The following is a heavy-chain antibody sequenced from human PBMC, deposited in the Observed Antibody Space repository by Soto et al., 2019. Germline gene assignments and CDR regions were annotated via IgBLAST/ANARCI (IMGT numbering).Heavy chain of an antibody. Sequence: PGGSLRLSCAASGFTFSSYGMHWVRQAPGKGLEWVAVIWYDGSNKYYADSVKGRFTISRDNSKNTLYLQMNSLRAEDTAVYYCARDCLNYYGSGSYYPPYNWFDPWGQGTLVTVSS. D-gene: IGHD3-10*01. V-gene: IGHV3-33*01. CDR3: ARDCLNYYGSGSYYPPYNWFDP. CDR2: IWYDGSNK. CDR1: GFTFSSYG. J-gene: IGHJ5*02.